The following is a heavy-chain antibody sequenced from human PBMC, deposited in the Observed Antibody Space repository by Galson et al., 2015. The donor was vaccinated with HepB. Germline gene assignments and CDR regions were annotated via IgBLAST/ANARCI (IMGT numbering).Heavy chain of an antibody. CDR2: INPSGGST. CDR1: GGTFSRHT. Sequence: SVKVSCKASGGTFSRHTISWVRQAPGQGLEWMGIINPSGGSTSYAQKFQGRVTMTRDTSTSTVYMELSSLRSEDTAVYYCARGDGDFWSGYLDYWGQGTLVTVSS. J-gene: IGHJ4*02. D-gene: IGHD3-3*01. V-gene: IGHV1-46*01. CDR3: ARGDGDFWSGYLDY.